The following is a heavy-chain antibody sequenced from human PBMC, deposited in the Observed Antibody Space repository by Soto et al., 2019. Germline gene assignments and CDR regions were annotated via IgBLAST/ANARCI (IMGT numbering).Heavy chain of an antibody. V-gene: IGHV1-18*01. CDR1: GYSFTNFG. CDR2: ISSYNGNT. Sequence: ASVKVSCKASGYSFTNFGINWVRQAPGQGLEWMGWISSYNGNTDYAQKFQGRVTMTTDTSTTTVYMELRSLRSDDTAVYYCARGRDDNSWSSAEYFQRWGRGTLVTVS. J-gene: IGHJ1*01. CDR3: ARGRDDNSWSSAEYFQR. D-gene: IGHD6-13*01.